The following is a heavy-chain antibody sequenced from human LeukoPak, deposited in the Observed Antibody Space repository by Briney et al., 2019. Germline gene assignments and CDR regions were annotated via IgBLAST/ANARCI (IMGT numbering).Heavy chain of an antibody. Sequence: SETLSLTCTVSGGSIRSYYWNWIRQPPGKGLEWIGYIYYDGSTNYNPSLKSRVTISLDTSKNQFSMKLNSVTAADTAVYYCARGRYYDSSGYYYDDWGQGTLVTVSS. CDR1: GGSIRSYY. CDR2: IYYDGST. V-gene: IGHV4-59*12. D-gene: IGHD3-22*01. CDR3: ARGRYYDSSGYYYDD. J-gene: IGHJ4*02.